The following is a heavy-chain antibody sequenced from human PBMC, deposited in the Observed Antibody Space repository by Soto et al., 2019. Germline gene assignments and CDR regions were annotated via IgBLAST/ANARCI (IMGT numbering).Heavy chain of an antibody. CDR3: AKGPTIFGAVISFDYYYGMYV. CDR2: ISGSGAGT. V-gene: IGHV3-23*01. Sequence: GGSLRLSCTASGFTFSSSAMSWVRQAPGRGLEWVSGISGSGAGTYYADSVKGRFTISRDNSKNTLYLQMSGLRVEDTAVYYCAKGPTIFGAVISFDYYYGMYVWGQGTPVTVSS. CDR1: GFTFSSSA. J-gene: IGHJ6*02. D-gene: IGHD3-3*01.